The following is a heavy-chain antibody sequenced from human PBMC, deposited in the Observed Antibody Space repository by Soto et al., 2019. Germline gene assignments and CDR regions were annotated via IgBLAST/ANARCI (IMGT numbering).Heavy chain of an antibody. CDR3: ARDSSPVTGFDY. Sequence: GGSLRLSCAASGFTFSSYGMHWVRQAPGKGLGWEAVIWYDGSNKYYADSVKGRFTISRDNSKNTLYLQMNSLRAEDTAVYYCARDSSPVTGFDYWGLGTLVTVSS. J-gene: IGHJ4*02. CDR2: IWYDGSNK. D-gene: IGHD6-19*01. CDR1: GFTFSSYG. V-gene: IGHV3-33*01.